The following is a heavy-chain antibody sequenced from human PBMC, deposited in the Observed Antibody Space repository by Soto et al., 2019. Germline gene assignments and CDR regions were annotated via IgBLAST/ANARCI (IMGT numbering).Heavy chain of an antibody. CDR1: GGSISSGGYS. D-gene: IGHD3-9*01. CDR3: ARTDKLYYDILTGSPRDYYYYGMDV. V-gene: IGHV4-30-2*01. Sequence: SETLSLTCAVSGGSISSGGYSWSWIRQPPGKGLEWIGYIYHSGSTYYNPSLKSRFTVSVDRSKNQFSLKLSSVTAADTAVYYCARTDKLYYDILTGSPRDYYYYGMDVWGQGTTVTVSS. CDR2: IYHSGST. J-gene: IGHJ6*02.